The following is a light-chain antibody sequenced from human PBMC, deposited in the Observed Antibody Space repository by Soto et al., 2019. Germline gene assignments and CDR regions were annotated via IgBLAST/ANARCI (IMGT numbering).Light chain of an antibody. CDR1: SRDVGGYNY. Sequence: QSALTQPASVSGSPGQSITISCTGTSRDVGGYNYVSWYQHHPDKAPKLIIYEVSNRPSGISDRFSGSKSGNAASLTISGLQAEDESDYYCSSYSDSSTHVVFGGGTKVTVL. CDR3: SSYSDSSTHVV. V-gene: IGLV2-14*01. J-gene: IGLJ2*01. CDR2: EVS.